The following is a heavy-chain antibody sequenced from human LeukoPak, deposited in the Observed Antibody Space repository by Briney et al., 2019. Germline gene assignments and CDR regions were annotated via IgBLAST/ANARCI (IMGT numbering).Heavy chain of an antibody. D-gene: IGHD3-9*01. J-gene: IGHJ4*01. CDR1: GYTFTGNF. CDR3: ARSPHILTGENFDY. CDR2: INLNSGGT. Sequence: ASVKVSCKASGYTFTGNFMHWVRQAPGQGLEWMGWINLNSGGTNYAQKFQDRVSMTRDTSISTAYMQLSRLRSDDTAVYYCARSPHILTGENFDYWGHGTLLTVSS. V-gene: IGHV1-2*02.